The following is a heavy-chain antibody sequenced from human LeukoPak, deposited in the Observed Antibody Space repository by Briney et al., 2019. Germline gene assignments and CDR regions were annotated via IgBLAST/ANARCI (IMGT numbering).Heavy chain of an antibody. CDR3: AKGSPYSSGWYLDMDV. V-gene: IGHV3-43*01. J-gene: IGHJ6*03. CDR1: GFTFSSYG. Sequence: GGSLRLSCAASGFTFSSYGMSWVRQAPGKGLEWVSLISWDGGSTYYADSVKGRFTISRDNSKNSLYLQMNSLRTEDTALYYCAKGSPYSSGWYLDMDVWGKGTTVTVSS. D-gene: IGHD6-19*01. CDR2: ISWDGGST.